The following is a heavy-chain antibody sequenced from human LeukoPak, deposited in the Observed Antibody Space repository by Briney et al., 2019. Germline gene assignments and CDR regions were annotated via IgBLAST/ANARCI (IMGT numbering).Heavy chain of an antibody. CDR1: GFTFTNYA. D-gene: IGHD3-22*01. CDR2: ISSSGANT. V-gene: IGHV3-23*01. Sequence: PRGSLRLSCAASGFTFTNYAITWVRQAPGKGLEWVSTISSSGANTYYADSVRGRFTISRDNSKNTLYLQMNSLRAEGTAVYYCAKDGHYDSSGFTLQYWGQGTLVTVSS. J-gene: IGHJ1*01. CDR3: AKDGHYDSSGFTLQY.